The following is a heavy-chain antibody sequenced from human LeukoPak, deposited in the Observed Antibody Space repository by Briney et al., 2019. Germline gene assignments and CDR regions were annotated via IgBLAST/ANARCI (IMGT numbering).Heavy chain of an antibody. CDR3: ARGPIRIAARIHFDY. CDR1: GGSFSGYY. CDR2: INHSGST. V-gene: IGHV4-34*01. J-gene: IGHJ4*02. Sequence: SETLSLTCAVYGGSFSGYYWSWIRQPPGKGLDWIGEINHSGSTNYNPSLKSRVTISVDTSKNQFSLKLSSVTAADAAVYYCARGPIRIAARIHFDYWGQGTLVTVSS. D-gene: IGHD6-6*01.